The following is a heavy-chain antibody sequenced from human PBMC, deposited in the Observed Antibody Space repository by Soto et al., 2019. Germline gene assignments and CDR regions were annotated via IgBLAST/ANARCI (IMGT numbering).Heavy chain of an antibody. CDR3: ARLPGFDYSGMDV. CDR2: IRAYNGNT. J-gene: IGHJ6*02. V-gene: IGHV1-18*01. CDR1: GYTFTSYG. Sequence: QVPLVQSGAEVKKPGASVKVSCKASGYTFTSYGISWVRQAPGQGLEWMGWIRAYNGNTNYAQKLQGRVTMNTDPYTSKAYMELRSLRSDDTAVYYCARLPGFDYSGMDVWGQGTTVTVSS.